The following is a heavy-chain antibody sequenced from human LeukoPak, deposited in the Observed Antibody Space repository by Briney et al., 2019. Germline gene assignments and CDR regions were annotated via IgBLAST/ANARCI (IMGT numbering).Heavy chain of an antibody. V-gene: IGHV4-34*01. CDR2: INHSGST. J-gene: IGHJ4*02. CDR3: ARRDYSNLIDY. Sequence: SETLSLTCAVYGGSFSGYYWSWIRKPPGKGLEWIGEINHSGSTNYNPSLKSRVTISVDTSKNQFSLKLSSVTAADTAVYYCARRDYSNLIDYWGQGTLVTVSS. CDR1: GGSFSGYY. D-gene: IGHD4-11*01.